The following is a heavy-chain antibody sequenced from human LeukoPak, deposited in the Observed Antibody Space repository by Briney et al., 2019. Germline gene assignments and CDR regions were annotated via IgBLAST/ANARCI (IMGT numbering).Heavy chain of an antibody. Sequence: GGSLRLSCAASGFSFRAYTINWVRQAPGKGLEWVSSVNPSHAYQFYADSVKGRFTISRDNVKNSLFLQMDRLGAEDTAVYYCARDRDYYDSNSFSPDAFDIWGQGTMVTVSS. CDR2: VNPSHAYQ. CDR1: GFSFRAYT. CDR3: ARDRDYYDSNSFSPDAFDI. V-gene: IGHV3-21*06. J-gene: IGHJ3*02. D-gene: IGHD3-22*01.